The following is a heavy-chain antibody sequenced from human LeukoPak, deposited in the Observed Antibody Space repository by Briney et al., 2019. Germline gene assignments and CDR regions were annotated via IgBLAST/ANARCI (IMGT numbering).Heavy chain of an antibody. V-gene: IGHV3-73*01. CDR2: IRSKANSYAT. CDR1: GFTFSGSA. D-gene: IGHD6-19*01. J-gene: IGHJ4*02. Sequence: GGSLRLSCAASGFTFSGSAMHWVRQASGKGLEWVGRIRSKANSYATAYAASVKGRFTISRDDSKNTAYLQMNSLETEDTAVYYCTRQLGIAVNDYWGQGTLVTVSS. CDR3: TRQLGIAVNDY.